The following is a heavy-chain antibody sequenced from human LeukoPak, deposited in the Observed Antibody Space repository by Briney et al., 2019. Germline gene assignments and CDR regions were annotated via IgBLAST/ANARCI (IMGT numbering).Heavy chain of an antibody. CDR3: LGYYSGSPN. J-gene: IGHJ4*02. CDR2: ISSDGRTT. CDR1: GFTFSYNW. Sequence: GGSLRLSCAASGFTFSYNWMHWVRQAPGKGLVWVSRISSDGRTTHYAASVKGRFTISRDSAKNTLFLQMNDLRAEDTAVYYCLGYYSGSPNWGQETLVTVSS. V-gene: IGHV3-74*01. D-gene: IGHD3-10*01.